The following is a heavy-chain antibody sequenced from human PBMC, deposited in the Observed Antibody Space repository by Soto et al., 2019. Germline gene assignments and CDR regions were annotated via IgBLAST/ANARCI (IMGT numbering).Heavy chain of an antibody. Sequence: QVHLVQSGGEVKKPGASVKVSCTASGYTFNRHGITWVRQAPGQGLEWMGWISVYNGDINYEQKFQGRVTLSSDTLTSTVYLELKSLRFDDTAVYYCARVRIVGAREIDFWGQRTVVTVSS. CDR3: ARVRIVGAREIDF. J-gene: IGHJ4*02. CDR1: GYTFNRHG. V-gene: IGHV1-18*04. CDR2: ISVYNGDI. D-gene: IGHD1-26*01.